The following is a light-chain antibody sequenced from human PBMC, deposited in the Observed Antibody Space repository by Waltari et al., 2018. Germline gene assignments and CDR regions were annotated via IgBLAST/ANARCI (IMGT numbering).Light chain of an antibody. J-gene: IGLJ3*02. Sequence: QLVLTQSPSASASLGASVKLTCTLSSGHSTNIIAWRQQQPEKGPRYLMKVNSEGSHSKGDQLPDRCSGSSSGAEHYRTSASLQSEDEADYYCQTEGHGTWVFGGGTKLTVL. CDR3: QTEGHGTWV. V-gene: IGLV4-69*01. CDR1: SGHSTNI. CDR2: VNSEGSH.